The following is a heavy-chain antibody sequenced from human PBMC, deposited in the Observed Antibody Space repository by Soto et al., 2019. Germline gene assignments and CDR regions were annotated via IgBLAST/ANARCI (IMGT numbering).Heavy chain of an antibody. V-gene: IGHV4-39*01. CDR3: ARHRGSKDSTQFDY. Sequence: SETLSLTCTVSGGSISSSSYYWGWIRQPPGKGLEWIGSIYYSGSTYYNPSLKSRVTISVDTSKNQFSLKLSSVTAADTAVYYCARHRGSKDSTQFDYWGQGTLVTVSS. CDR2: IYYSGST. CDR1: GGSISSSSYY. J-gene: IGHJ4*02. D-gene: IGHD3-16*01.